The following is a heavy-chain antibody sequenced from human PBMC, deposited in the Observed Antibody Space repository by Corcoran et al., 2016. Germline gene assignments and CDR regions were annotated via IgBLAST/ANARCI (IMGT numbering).Heavy chain of an antibody. D-gene: IGHD6-13*01. CDR2: INPNSGGT. Sequence: QVQLVQSGAEVKKPGASVKVSCKASGYTFTGYYMHWVRQAPGQGLEWMGWINPNSGGTNYAQKFQGRVTMTRDTSISTAYMELSRLRSDDTAGYYCARARARTVAAAPRRGWFDPWGQGTLVTVSS. CDR1: GYTFTGYY. V-gene: IGHV1-2*02. J-gene: IGHJ5*02. CDR3: ARARARTVAAAPRRGWFDP.